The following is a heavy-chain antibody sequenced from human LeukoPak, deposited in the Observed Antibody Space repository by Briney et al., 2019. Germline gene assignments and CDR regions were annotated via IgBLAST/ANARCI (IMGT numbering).Heavy chain of an antibody. Sequence: GGSLRLSCAASGFTSSSYAMHWVRQAPGKGLEWVAVISYDGSNKYYADSVKGRFTISRDNSKNTLYLQMNSLRAEDTAVYYCARSPYSSSWFFDYWGQGTLVTVSS. J-gene: IGHJ4*02. CDR3: ARSPYSSSWFFDY. CDR1: GFTSSSYA. D-gene: IGHD6-13*01. CDR2: ISYDGSNK. V-gene: IGHV3-30-3*01.